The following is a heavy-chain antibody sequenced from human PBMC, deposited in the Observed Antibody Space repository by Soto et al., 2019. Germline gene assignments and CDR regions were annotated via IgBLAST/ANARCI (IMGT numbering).Heavy chain of an antibody. V-gene: IGHV4-59*01. Sequence: SETLSLTCTVSGGSISSYYWSWIRQPPGKGLEWIGYIYYSGRTNYNPSLKSRVTISVDTSKNQFSLKLSSVTAADTAVYYCARKSSIYSTWPLIDYRGQGTLVTVSS. J-gene: IGHJ4*02. CDR3: ARKSSIYSTWPLIDY. CDR1: GGSISSYY. CDR2: IYYSGRT. D-gene: IGHD6-13*01.